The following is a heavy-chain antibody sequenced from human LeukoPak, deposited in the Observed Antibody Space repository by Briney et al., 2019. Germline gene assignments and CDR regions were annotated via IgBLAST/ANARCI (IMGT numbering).Heavy chain of an antibody. J-gene: IGHJ4*02. CDR1: GGTFNSYA. Sequence: SVKVSCTASGGTFNSYAISWVRQAPGQGLEWMGGIIPIFGTANYAQKFQGRVTITADESTSTAYMELSSLRSEDTAVYYCARAPYCGGDCYSRYFDYWGQGTLVTVSS. D-gene: IGHD2-21*02. CDR2: IIPIFGTA. V-gene: IGHV1-69*13. CDR3: ARAPYCGGDCYSRYFDY.